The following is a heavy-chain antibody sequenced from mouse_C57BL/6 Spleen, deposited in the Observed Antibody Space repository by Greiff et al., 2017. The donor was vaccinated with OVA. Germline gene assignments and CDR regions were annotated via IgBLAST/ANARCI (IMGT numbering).Heavy chain of an antibody. D-gene: IGHD2-4*01. CDR3: ARYDYDQYYFDY. CDR1: GYTFTSYW. CDR2: IDPSDSYT. J-gene: IGHJ2*01. V-gene: IGHV1-59*01. Sequence: QVQLQQPGAELVRPGTSVKLSCKASGYTFTSYWMHWVKQRPGQGLEWIGVIDPSDSYTNYNQKFKGKATLTVDTSSSTAYMQLSSLTSEDSAVYYCARYDYDQYYFDYWGQGTTLTVSS.